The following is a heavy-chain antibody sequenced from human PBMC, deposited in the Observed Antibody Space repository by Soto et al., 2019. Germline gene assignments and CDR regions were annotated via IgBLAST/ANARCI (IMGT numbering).Heavy chain of an antibody. Sequence: SETLSLTCTVSGGSISSGGYYWSWIRQHPGKGLEWIGYIYYSGSTYYNPSLKSRVTISVDTSKNQFSLKLSSVTAADTAVHYCARGIPLRGENWFDPWGQGTLVTVSS. J-gene: IGHJ5*02. CDR1: GGSISSGGYY. D-gene: IGHD2-21*01. CDR3: ARGIPLRGENWFDP. CDR2: IYYSGST. V-gene: IGHV4-31*03.